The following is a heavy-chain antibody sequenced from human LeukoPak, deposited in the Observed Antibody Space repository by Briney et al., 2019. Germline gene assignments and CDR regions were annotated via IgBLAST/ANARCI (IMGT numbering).Heavy chain of an antibody. CDR2: NSGSGDIT. V-gene: IGHV3-23*01. CDR1: GFTFSNYA. Sequence: GGSLRLSCAASGFTFSNYAMSWVRQAPGKGLEWVSGNSGSGDITTYADSVKGRFTISRDNSKNTLYLQMNSLRAEDTAVYYCARDYYASGSHDYWGPGTLVTVSS. D-gene: IGHD3-10*01. CDR3: ARDYYASGSHDY. J-gene: IGHJ4*02.